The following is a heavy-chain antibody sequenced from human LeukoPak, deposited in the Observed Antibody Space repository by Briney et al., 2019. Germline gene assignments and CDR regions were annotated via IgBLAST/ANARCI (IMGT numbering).Heavy chain of an antibody. J-gene: IGHJ5*02. CDR3: ARESLLRGIVGATVSWFDP. CDR2: ISYGGSNK. D-gene: IGHD1-26*01. Sequence: GGSLRLSCAASGFTFSSYAMHWVRQAPGKGLEWVAVISYGGSNKYYADSVKSRFTISRDNSKNTLYLQMNSLRAEDTAVYYCARESLLRGIVGATVSWFDPWGQGTLVTVSS. CDR1: GFTFSSYA. V-gene: IGHV3-30-3*01.